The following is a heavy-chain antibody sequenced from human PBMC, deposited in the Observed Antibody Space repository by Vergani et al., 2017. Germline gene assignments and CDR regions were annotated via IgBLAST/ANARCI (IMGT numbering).Heavy chain of an antibody. V-gene: IGHV1-18*01. J-gene: IGHJ5*02. CDR3: ARGWGPPPAAIRGWFDP. CDR1: GYTFTSYG. Sequence: QVQLVQSGAEVKKPGASVKVSCKASGYTFTSYGISWVRQAPGQGLEWMGWISAYNGNTNYAQKLQGRVTMTTDTSTSTAYMELSRLRSDDTAVYYCARGWGPPPAAIRGWFDPWGQGTLVTVSS. D-gene: IGHD2-2*02. CDR2: ISAYNGNT.